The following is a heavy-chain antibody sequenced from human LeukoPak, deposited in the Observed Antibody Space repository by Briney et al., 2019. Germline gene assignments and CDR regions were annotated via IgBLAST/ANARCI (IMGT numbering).Heavy chain of an antibody. CDR3: ARDQEGYDFWSGYCFDY. CDR2: IWYDGSNK. Sequence: GGSLRLSCAASGFTFSSYGMHWVRQAPGKGLEWVAVIWYDGSNKYCADSVKGRFTISRDNSKNTLYLQMNSLRAEDTAVYYCARDQEGYDFWSGYCFDYWGQGTLVTVSS. J-gene: IGHJ4*02. D-gene: IGHD3-3*01. V-gene: IGHV3-33*01. CDR1: GFTFSSYG.